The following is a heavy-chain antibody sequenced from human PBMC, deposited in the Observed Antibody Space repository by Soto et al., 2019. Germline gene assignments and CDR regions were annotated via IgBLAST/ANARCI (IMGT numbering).Heavy chain of an antibody. D-gene: IGHD4-17*01. J-gene: IGHJ6*03. CDR3: ARTTNYYYYMDV. CDR1: GGSISSYY. V-gene: IGHV4-59*01. CDR2: IYYSGST. Sequence: SETLSLTCTVSGGSISSYYWSWIRQPPGKGLEWIGYIYYSGSTNYNPSLKSRVTISVDTSKNQFSLKLSSVTAADTAVYYCARTTNYYYYMDVWGKGTTVTVSS.